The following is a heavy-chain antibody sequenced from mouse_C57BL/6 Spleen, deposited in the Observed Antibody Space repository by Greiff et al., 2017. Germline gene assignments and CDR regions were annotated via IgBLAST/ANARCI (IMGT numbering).Heavy chain of an antibody. Sequence: QVHVKQSGPELVKPGASVKLSCKASGYTFTSCDIYWVKQRPGQGLEWIGWIYPRDGSTKYNEKFKGKATLTVDTSSSTAYMELHSLTSEDSAVYFCARCRVLPGATFDYWGQGTTLTVSS. CDR2: IYPRDGST. J-gene: IGHJ2*01. CDR1: GYTFTSCD. D-gene: IGHD3-1*01. V-gene: IGHV1-85*01. CDR3: ARCRVLPGATFDY.